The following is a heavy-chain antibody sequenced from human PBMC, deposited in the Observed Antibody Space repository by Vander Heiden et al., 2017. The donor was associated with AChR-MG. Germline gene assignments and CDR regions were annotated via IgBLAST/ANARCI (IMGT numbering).Heavy chain of an antibody. Sequence: QVQLVQSGAEVKKPGSSVKVSCKASGGTFSSYTISWVRKAPGQGLEWMGRIIPILGIANDAQKFQGRVTITADKSTSTAYMELSSLRSEDTAVYYCARDRQQLLDYWGQGTLVTVSS. CDR2: IIPILGIA. V-gene: IGHV1-69*08. D-gene: IGHD6-13*01. CDR1: GGTFSSYT. CDR3: ARDRQQLLDY. J-gene: IGHJ4*02.